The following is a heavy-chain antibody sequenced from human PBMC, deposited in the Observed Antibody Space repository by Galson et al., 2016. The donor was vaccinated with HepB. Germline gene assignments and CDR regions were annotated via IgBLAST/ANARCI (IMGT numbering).Heavy chain of an antibody. CDR1: GFTFSRYW. J-gene: IGHJ5*02. CDR2: INSDGSFT. V-gene: IGHV3-74*01. D-gene: IGHD5-12*01. Sequence: SLRLSCAASGFTFSRYWMHWVRQVPGKGLVWVSRINSDGSFTRYADSVKGRFTISRDNAKNTLYLRMNSLRAEDTAVYFCARDQLYSEVGWFDPWGQGTLVTVSS. CDR3: ARDQLYSEVGWFDP.